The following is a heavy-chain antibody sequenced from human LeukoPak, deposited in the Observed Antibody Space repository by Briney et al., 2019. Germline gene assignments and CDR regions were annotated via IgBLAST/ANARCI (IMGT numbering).Heavy chain of an antibody. CDR1: GFTFSSYG. Sequence: QPGGSLRLSCAASGFTFSSYGMHWVRQAPGKGLEWVAFIRYDGSNKYYADSVKGRFTISRDNSKNTLYLQMNSLRAEDTAVYYCAKDPPSGYCSGGTCNDSPFDSWGQGTLVTVSS. D-gene: IGHD2-15*01. CDR3: AKDPPSGYCSGGTCNDSPFDS. CDR2: IRYDGSNK. J-gene: IGHJ4*02. V-gene: IGHV3-30*02.